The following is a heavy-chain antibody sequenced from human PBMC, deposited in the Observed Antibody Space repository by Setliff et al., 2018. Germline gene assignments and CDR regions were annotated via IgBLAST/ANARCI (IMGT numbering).Heavy chain of an antibody. CDR3: ARFLNPRDGYQNSPGFDF. CDR1: GDSINPYY. V-gene: IGHV4-59*01. J-gene: IGHJ4*02. Sequence: SETLSLTCSVSGDSINPYYWTWIRQPPGKGLEWIGFIYYSGATTYNPSLKSRVTISVDTSKNQFSLKMCSMTAADTAVYYCARFLNPRDGYQNSPGFDFWGQGTLVTVSS. D-gene: IGHD5-12*01. CDR2: IYYSGAT.